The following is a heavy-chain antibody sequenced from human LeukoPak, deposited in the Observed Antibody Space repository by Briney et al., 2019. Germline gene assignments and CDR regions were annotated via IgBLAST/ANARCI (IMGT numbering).Heavy chain of an antibody. V-gene: IGHV3-74*01. CDR3: ARAPSEIGGYYPEYFRH. D-gene: IGHD3-22*01. CDR2: IKNDGST. J-gene: IGHJ1*01. CDR1: GFTFSSYW. Sequence: GGSLRLSCAASGFTFSSYWMHWVRQAPGKGLVWVSRIKNDGSTNYADSVKGGLTISRDNAKNTLSLQMNSLRAEDTGVYYCARAPSEIGGYYPEYFRHWGQGTLVTVSS.